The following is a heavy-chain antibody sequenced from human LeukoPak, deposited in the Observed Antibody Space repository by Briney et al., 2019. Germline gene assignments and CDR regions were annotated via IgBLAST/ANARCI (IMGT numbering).Heavy chain of an antibody. Sequence: SETLSLTCTVSGGSIGSGGYYWSWIRQHPGKGLEWIGYIYYSGSTYYNPSLKSRVTISVDTSKNQFSLKLSSVTAADTAVYYCARVEGSSWEGYYFDYWGQGTLVTVSS. J-gene: IGHJ4*02. CDR3: ARVEGSSWEGYYFDY. V-gene: IGHV4-31*03. CDR2: IYYSGST. D-gene: IGHD6-13*01. CDR1: GGSIGSGGYY.